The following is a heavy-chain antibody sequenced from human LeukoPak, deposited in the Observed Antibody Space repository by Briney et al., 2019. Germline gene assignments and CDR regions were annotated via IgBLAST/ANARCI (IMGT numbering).Heavy chain of an antibody. Sequence: PSQTLSLTCTVSGGSISSGSYYWSWIRQPAGKGLEWIGRIYTSGSTNYNPSLKSRVTISADTSKNQFSLKLSSVTAADTAVYYCGGITVTMGYWGQGTLVTVSS. CDR3: GGITVTMGY. CDR1: GGSISSGSYY. CDR2: IYTSGST. V-gene: IGHV4-61*02. J-gene: IGHJ4*02. D-gene: IGHD4-17*01.